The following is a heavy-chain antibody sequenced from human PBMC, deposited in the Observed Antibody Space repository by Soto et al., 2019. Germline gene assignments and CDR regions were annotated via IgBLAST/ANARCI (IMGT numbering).Heavy chain of an antibody. CDR1: GYTFTDYY. CDR2: INPDNGGT. CDR3: ARDTSNYFDY. J-gene: IGHJ4*02. Sequence: QVQLVQSGAEVKKPGASVKVSCKTSGYTFTDYYVHWVRQAPGHGLEWMGWINPDNGGTNYAQKLQGRVTMTTDTSTSTAYMELRSLRSDDTAVYYCARDTSNYFDYWGQGTLVTVSS. V-gene: IGHV1-2*02. D-gene: IGHD2-2*01.